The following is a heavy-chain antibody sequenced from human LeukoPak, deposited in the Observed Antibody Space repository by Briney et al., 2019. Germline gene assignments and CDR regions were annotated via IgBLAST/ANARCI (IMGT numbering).Heavy chain of an antibody. Sequence: NPSETLSLTCTASGGSISSYYWSWIRQPAGKGLEWIGRIYTSGSTNYNPSLKSRVTMSVDTSKNQFSLKLSSVTAADTAVYYCARGTFGRGYYYMDVWGKGTTVTVSS. CDR3: ARGTFGRGYYYMDV. CDR2: IYTSGST. D-gene: IGHD2/OR15-2a*01. J-gene: IGHJ6*03. V-gene: IGHV4-4*07. CDR1: GGSISSYY.